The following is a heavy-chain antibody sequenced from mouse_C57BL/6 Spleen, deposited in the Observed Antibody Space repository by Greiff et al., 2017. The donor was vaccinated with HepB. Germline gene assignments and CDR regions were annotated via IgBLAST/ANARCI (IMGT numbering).Heavy chain of an antibody. J-gene: IGHJ1*03. CDR1: GFTFTDYY. V-gene: IGHV7-3*01. CDR3: ASIDYGSSYWYFDV. CDR2: IRNKANGYTT. Sequence: EVKLVESGGGLVQPGGSLSLSCAASGFTFTDYYMSWVRQPPGKALEWLGFIRNKANGYTTEYSASVKGRFTISRDNSQSILYLQMNALRAEDSATYYCASIDYGSSYWYFDVWGTGTTVTVSS. D-gene: IGHD1-1*01.